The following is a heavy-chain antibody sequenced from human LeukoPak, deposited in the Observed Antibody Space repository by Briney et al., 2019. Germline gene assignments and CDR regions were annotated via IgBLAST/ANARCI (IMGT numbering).Heavy chain of an antibody. J-gene: IGHJ4*02. D-gene: IGHD3-3*01. V-gene: IGHV4-4*07. CDR1: GGSFSSYY. Sequence: SSETLSLTCTVSGGSFSSYYWRWIRQPAGEGLEWLGRIYTSGSTNYYPSLKSRVTMSVDTSKNQYSLKLSSVTAADTAVYDCAREVNLRFLEWLIDYWGQGTLVTVSS. CDR2: IYTSGST. CDR3: AREVNLRFLEWLIDY.